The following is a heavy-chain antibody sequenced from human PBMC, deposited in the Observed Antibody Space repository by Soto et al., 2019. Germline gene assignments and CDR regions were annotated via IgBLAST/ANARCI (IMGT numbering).Heavy chain of an antibody. Sequence: GGSLRLSCAASGFTFSSYAMHWVRQAPGKGLEWVAVISYDGSNKYYADSVKGRSTISRDNSKNTLYLQMNSLRAEDTAVYFCTAGGAYDSVFYYYYMDVWGKGTTVTVSS. D-gene: IGHD5-12*01. CDR3: TAGGAYDSVFYYYYMDV. J-gene: IGHJ6*03. CDR1: GFTFSSYA. V-gene: IGHV3-30-3*01. CDR2: ISYDGSNK.